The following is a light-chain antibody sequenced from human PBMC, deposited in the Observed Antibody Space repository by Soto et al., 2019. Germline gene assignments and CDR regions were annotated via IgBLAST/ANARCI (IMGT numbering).Light chain of an antibody. Sequence: DIVLTQSPGSLSLSPGERATLSCRARQSVDSSFFAWYQQKPGQAPRLLIYGASKRATGTPDRFSGSGSGTDFTLTITRLEPEDFAVYYCQQYVSSVTFGQGTKVEIQ. J-gene: IGKJ1*01. V-gene: IGKV3-20*01. CDR1: QSVDSSF. CDR2: GAS. CDR3: QQYVSSVT.